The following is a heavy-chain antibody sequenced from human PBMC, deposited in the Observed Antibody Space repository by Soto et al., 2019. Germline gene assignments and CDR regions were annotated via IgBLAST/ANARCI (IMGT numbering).Heavy chain of an antibody. J-gene: IGHJ6*02. CDR3: AKRIRNYYGTDV. CDR1: GFTFSSYW. Sequence: EVQLLESGGGLVQPGGSLRLSCAASGFTFSSYWMHWVRQGPGKGLVWVSRINGDGSNTNYADSVRGRFTIARDNAKNTVYLQTNSLRDEDTAVYYCAKRIRNYYGTDVWGQGTTVTVSS. D-gene: IGHD6-25*01. CDR2: INGDGSNT. V-gene: IGHV3-74*01.